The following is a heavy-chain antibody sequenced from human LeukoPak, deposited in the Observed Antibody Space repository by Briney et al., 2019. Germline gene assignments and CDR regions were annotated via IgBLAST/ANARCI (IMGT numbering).Heavy chain of an antibody. CDR3: ARRPIVGSTGFYFDP. V-gene: IGHV4-39*01. CDR1: GGSISTTTNS. CDR2: IYYGGSP. J-gene: IGHJ5*02. Sequence: PSETLSLTCNVSGGSISTTTNSWGWPWLRQRPTKGLEWIGSIYYGGSPYYTSSLKSRVTISVDTSKNQFSLKLASLTAADTAVYYCARRPIVGSTGFYFDPWGPGTLVTVSS. D-gene: IGHD1-26*01.